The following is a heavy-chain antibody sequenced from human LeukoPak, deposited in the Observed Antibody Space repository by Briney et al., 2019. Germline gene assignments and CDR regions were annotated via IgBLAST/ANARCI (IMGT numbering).Heavy chain of an antibody. J-gene: IGHJ5*02. D-gene: IGHD3-10*01. Sequence: GGSLRLSCAASGFTFSSYEMNWVRQAPGKGLEWVSYISSSGSTIYYADSVKGRFTISRDNAKNSLYLQMNSLRAEDTAVYYCARAIYGSGSPYWFDPWGQGTLATVSS. V-gene: IGHV3-48*03. CDR1: GFTFSSYE. CDR3: ARAIYGSGSPYWFDP. CDR2: ISSSGSTI.